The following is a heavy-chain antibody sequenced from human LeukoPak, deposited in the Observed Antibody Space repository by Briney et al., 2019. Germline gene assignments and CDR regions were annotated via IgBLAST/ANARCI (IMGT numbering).Heavy chain of an antibody. CDR3: AKDRRNFLTGYYSFDY. CDR1: GFTFSSYG. D-gene: IGHD3/OR15-3a*01. CDR2: ISGSGGST. V-gene: IGHV3-23*01. Sequence: PAGCLRLSCAASGFTFSSYGMGWVRQAPGKWREWVSAISGSGGSTYYADSVKGRFTISRDNSKNTLYLQMNSLRAEDTAVYYCAKDRRNFLTGYYSFDYWGQGTLVTVSS. J-gene: IGHJ4*02.